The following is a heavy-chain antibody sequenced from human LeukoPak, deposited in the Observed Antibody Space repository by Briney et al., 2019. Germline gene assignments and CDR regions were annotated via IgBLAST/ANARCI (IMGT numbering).Heavy chain of an antibody. D-gene: IGHD2-8*02. V-gene: IGHV3-74*01. J-gene: IGHJ6*02. CDR3: TRVQAGRSGLMDV. CDR2: VDPDGTTT. CDR1: GFTLGNYW. Sequence: PGGSLRLSCAASGFTLGNYWMHWVRQAPGEGLVWVSRVDPDGTTTNYADSVTGRFTTSRDNAKNTLYLQMNSLRAEDTALYYCTRVQAGRSGLMDVWGRGTTVTVSS.